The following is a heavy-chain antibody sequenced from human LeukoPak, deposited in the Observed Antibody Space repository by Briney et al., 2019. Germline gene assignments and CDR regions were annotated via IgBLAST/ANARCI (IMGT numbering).Heavy chain of an antibody. V-gene: IGHV3-11*01. CDR1: GFTFSDYY. D-gene: IGHD2-15*01. J-gene: IGHJ4*02. CDR3: ARVGGTKDIVVVVEYYFDY. CDR2: ISSSGSTI. Sequence: GGSLRLSCAASGFTFSDYYMSWIRQAPGKGLEWVSYISSSGSTIYHADSVKGRFTISRDNAKNSLYLQMNSLRAEDTAVYYCARVGGTKDIVVVVEYYFDYWGQGTLVTVSS.